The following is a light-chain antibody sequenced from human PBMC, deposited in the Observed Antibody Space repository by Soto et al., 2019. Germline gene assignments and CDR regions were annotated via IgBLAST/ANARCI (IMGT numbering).Light chain of an antibody. V-gene: IGKV3-20*01. CDR1: QSVDSSY. J-gene: IGKJ3*01. CDR2: GAS. CDR3: QQFGSPFT. Sequence: EIVLTQSPGTLSLSPGERATLSCRASQSVDSSYLAWYQQKPGQAPRPLIYGASSRATGIPDRFSGSGSGTDFTLTISRLEPEDFAVYYCQQFGSPFTFGPGTKVDIK.